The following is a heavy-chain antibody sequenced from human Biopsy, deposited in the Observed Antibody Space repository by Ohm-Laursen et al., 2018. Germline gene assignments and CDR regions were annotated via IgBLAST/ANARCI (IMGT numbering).Heavy chain of an antibody. V-gene: IGHV4-34*08. Sequence: SETLSLTCVVFGRTFSDYRWTWIRKPPGKGLEWIGQINQSGSTNYNPSLKSRVTISADASKYEFSLRLTSVTAADTAVYFCGNEVYGRDYWGLGARVTVSS. CDR3: GNEVYGRDY. CDR2: INQSGST. D-gene: IGHD4-17*01. CDR1: GRTFSDYR. J-gene: IGHJ4*02.